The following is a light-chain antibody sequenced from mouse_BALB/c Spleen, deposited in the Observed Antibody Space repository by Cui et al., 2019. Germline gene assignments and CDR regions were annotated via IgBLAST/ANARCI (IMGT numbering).Light chain of an antibody. CDR1: SSVSY. CDR2: LTS. Sequence: QIVLTPSPALMSASPGEKVTITCSASSSVSYMYWYQQKPRSSPKPWIYLTSNLASGVPARFSGSGSGTSYSLTISSMEAEDAATYYCQQWSSNPLTFGAGTKLELK. V-gene: IGKV4-68*01. CDR3: QQWSSNPLT. J-gene: IGKJ5*01.